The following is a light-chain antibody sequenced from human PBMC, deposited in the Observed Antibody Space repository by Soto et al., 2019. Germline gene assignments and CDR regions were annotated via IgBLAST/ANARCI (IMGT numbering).Light chain of an antibody. CDR3: SSYTSSSTLGV. CDR2: DVS. Sequence: QSVLTQPASVSGSPGQSITISCTGTSTDVGGYNSVSWYQQHPGKAPKLMIYDVSNRPSGVSNRFSGSKSGNTASLTISGLQAEDEADYYCSSYTSSSTLGVFGTGTKLTVL. CDR1: STDVGGYNS. V-gene: IGLV2-14*01. J-gene: IGLJ1*01.